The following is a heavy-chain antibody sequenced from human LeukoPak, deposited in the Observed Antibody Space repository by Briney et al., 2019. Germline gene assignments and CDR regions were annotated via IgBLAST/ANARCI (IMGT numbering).Heavy chain of an antibody. Sequence: GGSLRLSCAAPGFTFSSYWMSWVRQAPGEGLEWVANIKQDGSEKYYVYSVKGRFTISRDNAKNSLYLQMNSLRAVDTAVYYCARDRFSYGNNWFDPWGQGTLVTVSS. D-gene: IGHD5-18*01. J-gene: IGHJ5*02. CDR2: IKQDGSEK. CDR1: GFTFSSYW. CDR3: ARDRFSYGNNWFDP. V-gene: IGHV3-7*01.